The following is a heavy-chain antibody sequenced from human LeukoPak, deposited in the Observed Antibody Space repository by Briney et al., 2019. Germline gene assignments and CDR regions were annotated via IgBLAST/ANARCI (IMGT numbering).Heavy chain of an antibody. V-gene: IGHV3-53*01. CDR3: ARDPVMRYSVYFFDQ. D-gene: IGHD5-18*01. J-gene: IGHJ4*02. Sequence: GGSLRLSCAASGFTVSSSYMSWVRQAPGKGLEWVSIVYSGGSIYYADSVKGRFTISRDNAKNSMYLQMNSLRAEDTAVYYCARDPVMRYSVYFFDQWGQGTLVTVSS. CDR2: VYSGGSI. CDR1: GFTVSSSY.